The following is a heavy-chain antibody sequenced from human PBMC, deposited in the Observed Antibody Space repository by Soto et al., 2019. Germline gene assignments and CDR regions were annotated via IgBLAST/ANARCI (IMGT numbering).Heavy chain of an antibody. V-gene: IGHV1-3*01. Sequence: AAVKVSCKASGYTFTSYAMHWVRQAPGQRLEWMGWINAGKGNTKYSQKFQGRVTITRDTSASTAYMELSSLRSEDTAVYYCARDRTTIAAAVLSFDYWGQGTLVTVSS. D-gene: IGHD6-13*01. J-gene: IGHJ4*02. CDR3: ARDRTTIAAAVLSFDY. CDR2: INAGKGNT. CDR1: GYTFTSYA.